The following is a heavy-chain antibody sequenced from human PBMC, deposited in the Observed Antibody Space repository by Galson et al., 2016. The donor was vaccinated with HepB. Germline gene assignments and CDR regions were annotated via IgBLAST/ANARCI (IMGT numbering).Heavy chain of an antibody. CDR2: ISYGGTHE. J-gene: IGHJ4*02. V-gene: IGHV3-30*18. D-gene: IGHD4-17*01. CDR3: AKQVIGPTDYGPWDH. CDR1: GFIFSPYG. Sequence: SLRLSCAASGFIFSPYGMHWVRQAPGKGLEWVAFISYGGTHEFYADSLQGRFTISRDNSKDNPYLQMNSLGGDDTAGYSRAKQVIGPTDYGPWDHWGQGTLVTVS.